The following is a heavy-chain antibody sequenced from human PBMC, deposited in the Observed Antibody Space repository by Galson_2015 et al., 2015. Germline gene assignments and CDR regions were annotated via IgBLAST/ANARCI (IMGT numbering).Heavy chain of an antibody. CDR2: IYYSGST. Sequence: SETLSLTCTVSGGSISSYYWSWIRQPPGKGLEWIGYIYYSGSTNYNPSLKSRVTISVDTSKNQFSLKLSSVTAADTAVYYCARDRGEPYLSIDPWGQGTLVTVSS. D-gene: IGHD3-16*01. J-gene: IGHJ5*02. V-gene: IGHV4-59*01. CDR1: GGSISSYY. CDR3: ARDRGEPYLSIDP.